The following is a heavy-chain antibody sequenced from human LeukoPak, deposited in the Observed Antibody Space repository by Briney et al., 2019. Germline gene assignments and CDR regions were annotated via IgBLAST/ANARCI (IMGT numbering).Heavy chain of an antibody. V-gene: IGHV1-2*02. CDR3: ARNYCSGGSRTRCNWFDP. CDR2: INCHNGGT. CDR1: EYPFTGYF. J-gene: IGHJ5*02. D-gene: IGHD2-15*01. Sequence: GASVKVSCKASEYPFTGYFIYWVRQAPGQGLEWMGWINCHNGGTSYAQQFQGRVTMTRDTSTSTVYMELSSLRYEDTAVYYCARNYCSGGSRTRCNWFDPWGQGTLVTVSS.